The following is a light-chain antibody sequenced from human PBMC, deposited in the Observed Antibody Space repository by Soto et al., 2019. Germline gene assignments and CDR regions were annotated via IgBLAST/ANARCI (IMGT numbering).Light chain of an antibody. J-gene: IGKJ4*01. V-gene: IGKV3-15*01. CDR3: QQYNNWPPLT. CDR2: GAS. Sequence: ETVMTQSPATLSASPWERVTLSCRASQSVSSNLAWYQQTPGQAPSLLIYGASTRATGIPARFSGSGSGTEFTLTISSLQSEDFAVYYCQQYNNWPPLTFGGGTKVDIK. CDR1: QSVSSN.